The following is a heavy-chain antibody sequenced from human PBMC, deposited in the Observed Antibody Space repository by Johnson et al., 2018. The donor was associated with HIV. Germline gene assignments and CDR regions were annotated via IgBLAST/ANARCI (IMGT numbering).Heavy chain of an antibody. J-gene: IGHJ3*02. V-gene: IGHV3-13*01. D-gene: IGHD6-19*01. CDR1: GFTFSSYD. Sequence: VQLVESGGGLVQPGGSLRLSCAASGFTFSSYDMHWVRQAPGKGLEWVAAVGTAGDTFYPGSVKGRFTISREDAKNSLYLPMNSLGAEDTAVYYWARGEEWLVPDSEDAFDIWGQGTMVTVSS. CDR3: ARGEEWLVPDSEDAFDI. CDR2: VGTAGDT.